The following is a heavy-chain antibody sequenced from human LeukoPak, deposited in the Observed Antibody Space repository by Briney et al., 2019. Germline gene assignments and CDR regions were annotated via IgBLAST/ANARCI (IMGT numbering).Heavy chain of an antibody. CDR1: GYTLSELS. V-gene: IGHV1-24*01. D-gene: IGHD3-9*01. J-gene: IGHJ4*02. CDR2: FDPEDGET. Sequence: ASVKVSCTVSGYTLSELSMHWVRQAPGKGLEWMGGFDPEDGETIYAQKFQGRVTITEDTSTDTAYMELSSLRSEDTAVYYCATAVPRYFDWLLSYWGQGTLVIVSS. CDR3: ATAVPRYFDWLLSY.